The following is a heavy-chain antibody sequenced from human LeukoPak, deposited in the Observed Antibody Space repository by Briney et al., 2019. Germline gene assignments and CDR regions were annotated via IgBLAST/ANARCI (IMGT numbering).Heavy chain of an antibody. J-gene: IGHJ4*02. V-gene: IGHV1-2*02. CDR3: ARDESVVPAAESEGFDY. CDR1: GYTFTGNY. D-gene: IGHD2-2*01. CDR2: IHPNSGGT. Sequence: GASVKVSCKASGYTFTGNYMHWVRQAPGQGLEWLGWIHPNSGGTNYAQKFQGRVTMTRDTSISTAYMELSRLRSDDTAVYYCARDESVVPAAESEGFDYWGQGTLVTVSS.